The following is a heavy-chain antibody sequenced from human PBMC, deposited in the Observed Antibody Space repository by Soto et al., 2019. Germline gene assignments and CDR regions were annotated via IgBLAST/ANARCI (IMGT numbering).Heavy chain of an antibody. CDR3: ARRSSGSYYAAFDV. Sequence: ETLSLTCTVSGFTFSTYPMTWVRQAPGKGLEWVSSIHGSGETTYYAESVKGRFIISRDNSKNTLYLQMDSLRVDDTAVYFCARRSSGSYYAAFDVWGQGTVVTVSS. J-gene: IGHJ3*01. CDR2: IHGSGETT. V-gene: IGHV3-23*01. CDR1: GFTFSTYP. D-gene: IGHD1-26*01.